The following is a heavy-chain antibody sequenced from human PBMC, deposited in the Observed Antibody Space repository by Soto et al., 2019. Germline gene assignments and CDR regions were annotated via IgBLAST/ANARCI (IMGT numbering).Heavy chain of an antibody. V-gene: IGHV4-59*12. J-gene: IGHJ6*02. CDR3: ARDRYGLDV. CDR1: GGSISGFY. CDR2: IYYSGST. Sequence: KPSETLSLTCTVSGGSISGFYWSWIRQPPGKGLEWIGYIYYSGSTNYNPSLESRVTISVDTSKNQFSLKLTSLSAADTAVYFCARDRYGLDVWGQGTTVTVSS.